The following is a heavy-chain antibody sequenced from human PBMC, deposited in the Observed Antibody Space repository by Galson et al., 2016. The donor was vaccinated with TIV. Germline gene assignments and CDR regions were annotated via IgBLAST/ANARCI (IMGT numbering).Heavy chain of an antibody. D-gene: IGHD3-16*02. V-gene: IGHV3-48*03. Sequence: SLRLSCAAPGFTFRNYDMSWVRQPPGKGLEWVSYFTSSGDITKYADSVKGRFIITRDNAKNSLYLQMNSLRAENTAVYYCARESLEAADPPYYYYGIDLWGQGTTVTVSS. CDR1: GFTFRNYD. J-gene: IGHJ6*02. CDR3: ARESLEAADPPYYYYGIDL. CDR2: FTSSGDIT.